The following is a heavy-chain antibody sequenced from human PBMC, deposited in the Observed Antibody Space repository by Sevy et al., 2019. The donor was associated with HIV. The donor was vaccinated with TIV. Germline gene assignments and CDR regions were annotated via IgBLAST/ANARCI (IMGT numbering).Heavy chain of an antibody. J-gene: IGHJ3*02. V-gene: IGHV5-51*01. Sequence: GESLKISCKGSGXXXTXYWIGWVRQMPGKXLEWMGIIYPGXSETRYSPSFQGQVTISADKSISTAYLQWSSLRASDTAMYYCARXEGXHXXDXWGQGTMVTVSS. CDR1: GXXXTXYW. CDR2: IYPGXSET. CDR3: ARXEGXHXXDX.